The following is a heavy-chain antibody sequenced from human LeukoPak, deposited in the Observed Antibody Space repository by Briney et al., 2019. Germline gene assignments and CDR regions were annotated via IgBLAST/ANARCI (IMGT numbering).Heavy chain of an antibody. J-gene: IGHJ4*02. CDR2: ISSNGDNT. V-gene: IGHV3-64D*06. Sequence: GGSLRLSCSVSGFTFSTYVMHWVRQAPGKGLEYVSAISSNGDNTYYADSVKGRFTISRDNSKNTLYLQMSSLRADDTAVNYCVRGTGYWGQGTLVTVSS. CDR1: GFTFSTYV. CDR3: VRGTGY.